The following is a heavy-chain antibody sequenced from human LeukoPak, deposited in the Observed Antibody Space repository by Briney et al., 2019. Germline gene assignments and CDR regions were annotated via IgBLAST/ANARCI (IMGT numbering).Heavy chain of an antibody. J-gene: IGHJ4*02. Sequence: PGESLKISCKGSGYSFTSYWIGWVRQMPGKGLEWMGIIYPGDSDTRYSPSFQGQVTISADKSISTAYLQWSSLKASDTAMYYCARPNRDTWYSSGWYPFDYWGQGTLVTISS. CDR2: IYPGDSDT. V-gene: IGHV5-51*01. D-gene: IGHD6-19*01. CDR1: GYSFTSYW. CDR3: ARPNRDTWYSSGWYPFDY.